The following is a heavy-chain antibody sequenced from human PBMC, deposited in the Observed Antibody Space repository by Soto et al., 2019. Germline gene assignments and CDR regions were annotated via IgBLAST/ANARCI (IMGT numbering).Heavy chain of an antibody. CDR3: ARLPPANNWCDP. J-gene: IGHJ5*02. V-gene: IGHV1-3*04. CDR2: INTGNGNT. CDR1: GYTFTSYA. Sequence: QVQLVQSGAEVKKPGASVKVSCKASGYTFTSYAIHWVRQAPGQSLEWMGWINTGNGNTKYSQKFQGRVTITRDTYARTAYMELRSLRSEDTAVYYCARLPPANNWCDPWGQGTLVTVSS. D-gene: IGHD2-15*01.